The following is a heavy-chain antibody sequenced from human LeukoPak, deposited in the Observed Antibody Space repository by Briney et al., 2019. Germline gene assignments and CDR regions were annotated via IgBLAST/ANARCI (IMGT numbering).Heavy chain of an antibody. Sequence: SETLSLTCTVSGGSISSYYWSWIRQPPGKGLEWIGYIYYSGSTNYNPSLKSRVTISVDTSKNQFSLKLGSVTAADTAVYYRARDQGTMVRGVIYYYYGMDVWGQGTTVTVSS. J-gene: IGHJ6*02. CDR3: ARDQGTMVRGVIYYYYGMDV. CDR1: GGSISSYY. D-gene: IGHD3-10*01. CDR2: IYYSGST. V-gene: IGHV4-59*01.